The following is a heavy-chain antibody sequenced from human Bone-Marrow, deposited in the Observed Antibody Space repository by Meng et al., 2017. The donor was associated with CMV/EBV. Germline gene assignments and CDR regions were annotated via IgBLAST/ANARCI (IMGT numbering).Heavy chain of an antibody. CDR1: GFNFSSYA. Sequence: GGSLRLSCAASGFNFSSYAMSWVRQAPGQGLEWVSGISGSGDSTYYADSVKGRFTISRDNSKNTLYLQMSSLRAEDTAVYSCAKVGFQLLSFDYWGQETLVTVAS. V-gene: IGHV3-23*01. D-gene: IGHD2-2*01. CDR2: ISGSGDST. CDR3: AKVGFQLLSFDY. J-gene: IGHJ4*02.